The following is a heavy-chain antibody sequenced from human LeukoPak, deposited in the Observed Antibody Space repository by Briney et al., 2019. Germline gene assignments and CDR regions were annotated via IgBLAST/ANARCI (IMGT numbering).Heavy chain of an antibody. D-gene: IGHD3-9*01. V-gene: IGHV3-30-3*01. Sequence: GRSLRLSCAASGFTFSSYAMHWVRQAPGKGLEWVAVISYDGSNKYYADSVKGRFTISRDNSKNTLYLQMNSLRAEDTAVYYCARGALRYFDWGSGFDPWGQGTLVTVSS. CDR3: ARGALRYFDWGSGFDP. J-gene: IGHJ5*02. CDR1: GFTFSSYA. CDR2: ISYDGSNK.